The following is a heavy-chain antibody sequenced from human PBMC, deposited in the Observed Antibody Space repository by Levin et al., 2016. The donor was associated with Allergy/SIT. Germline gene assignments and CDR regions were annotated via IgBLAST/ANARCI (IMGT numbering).Heavy chain of an antibody. CDR2: IIPIFDTA. CDR3: ARASNIVVVTAIHWYFDL. D-gene: IGHD2-21*02. Sequence: SVKVSCKASGGTFSSYAISWVRQAPGQGLEWMGGIIPIFDTANHAQKFQGRVTITADKSTSTAYMELSSLRSEDTAVYYCARASNIVVVTAIHWYFDLWGRGTLVTVSS. V-gene: IGHV1-69*06. J-gene: IGHJ2*01. CDR1: GGTFSSYA.